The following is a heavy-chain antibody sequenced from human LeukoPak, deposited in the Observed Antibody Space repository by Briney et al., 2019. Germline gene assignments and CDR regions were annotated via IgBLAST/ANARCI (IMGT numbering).Heavy chain of an antibody. CDR2: ISYDGSNK. V-gene: IGHV3-30*18. CDR3: AKDNSSGYYSGVDY. D-gene: IGHD3-22*01. CDR1: GFTFSSYG. Sequence: GVSLRLSCAASGFTFSSYGMHWVRQAPGKGLEWVAVISYDGSNKYYADSVKGRFTISRDNSKNTLYLQMNSLRAEDTAVYYCAKDNSSGYYSGVDYWGQGTLVTVSS. J-gene: IGHJ4*02.